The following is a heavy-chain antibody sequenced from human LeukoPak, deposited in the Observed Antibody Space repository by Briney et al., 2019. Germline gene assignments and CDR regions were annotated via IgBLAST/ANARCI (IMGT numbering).Heavy chain of an antibody. CDR1: GGSISSGDYY. J-gene: IGHJ4*02. CDR3: ARVGRGIVATTDY. CDR2: IYYSGST. V-gene: IGHV4-30-4*01. Sequence: SETLSLTCTVSGGSISSGDYYWSWIRQPPGKGLEWIGYIYYSGSTCYNPSLKSRVTISVDTSKNQFSLKLSSVTAADTAVYYCARVGRGIVATTDYWGQGTLVTVSS. D-gene: IGHD5-12*01.